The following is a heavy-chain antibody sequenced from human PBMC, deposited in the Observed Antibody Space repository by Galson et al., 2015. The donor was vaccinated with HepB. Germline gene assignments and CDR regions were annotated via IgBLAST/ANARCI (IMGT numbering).Heavy chain of an antibody. CDR1: GYTFTSYG. V-gene: IGHV1-18*01. D-gene: IGHD3-16*02. CDR2: ISAYNGNT. Sequence: SVKVSCKASGYTFTSYGISWVRQAPRQGLEWMGWISAYNGNTNYAQKLQGRVTMTTDTSTSTAYMELRSLRSDDTAVYYCARDGMITFGGVIVARGAFDIWGQGTMVTVSS. J-gene: IGHJ3*02. CDR3: ARDGMITFGGVIVARGAFDI.